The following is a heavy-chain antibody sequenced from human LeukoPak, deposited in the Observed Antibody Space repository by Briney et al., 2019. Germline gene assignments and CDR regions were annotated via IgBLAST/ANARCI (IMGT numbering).Heavy chain of an antibody. V-gene: IGHV1-46*01. CDR3: ATDLKRGTAANNWFDP. J-gene: IGHJ5*02. D-gene: IGHD6-13*01. CDR1: GYTFTNYY. Sequence: ASVKVSCKASGYTFTNYYMHWVRQAPGQGLEWMGIINPNGGSTSYAQKFQGRVTMTRDTSTSTVYMELSSLRSEDTAVYYCATDLKRGTAANNWFDPWGQGTLVTVSS. CDR2: INPNGGST.